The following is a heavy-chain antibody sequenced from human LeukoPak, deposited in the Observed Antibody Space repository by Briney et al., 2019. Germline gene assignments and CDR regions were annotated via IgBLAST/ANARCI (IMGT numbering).Heavy chain of an antibody. CDR1: GGSISSYY. CDR2: IYTSGST. CDR3: ARGYSGYDPYNWFDP. D-gene: IGHD5-12*01. Sequence: PSQTLSLTCTVSGGSISSYYWSWIRQPAGKGLEWIGRIYTSGSTNYNPSLKSRVTMSVDTSKNQFSLKLSSVTAADTAVYYCARGYSGYDPYNWFDPWGQGTLVTVSS. J-gene: IGHJ5*02. V-gene: IGHV4-4*07.